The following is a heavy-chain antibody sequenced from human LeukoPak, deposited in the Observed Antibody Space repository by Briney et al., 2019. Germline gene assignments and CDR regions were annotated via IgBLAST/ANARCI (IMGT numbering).Heavy chain of an antibody. CDR2: IKSDGGSI. V-gene: IGHV3-74*01. CDR3: AKARTSSSGWYDAFDI. Sequence: PGGSLRLSCAASGFTFSTSWMHWVRQAPGKGLVWASRIKSDGGSITYADSVKGRFTISRDNSKNTLYLQMNSLRAEDTAVYYCAKARTSSSGWYDAFDIWGQGTMVTVSS. CDR1: GFTFSTSW. D-gene: IGHD6-19*01. J-gene: IGHJ3*02.